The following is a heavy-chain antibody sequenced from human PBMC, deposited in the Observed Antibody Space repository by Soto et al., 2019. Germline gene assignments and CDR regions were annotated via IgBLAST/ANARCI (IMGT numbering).Heavy chain of an antibody. Sequence: QVQLVQSGAEVKKPGASVKVSCKASGYTFTSYYMHWVRQAPGQGLEWLGIINPSGGSTSYARKFRGRITVDRDPTTSAVLMRLSSPGSEATAVYSCASYSSIGARSGSMDVWGQGTTVTVSS. D-gene: IGHD6-6*01. V-gene: IGHV1-46*01. CDR3: ASYSSIGARSGSMDV. J-gene: IGHJ6*02. CDR2: INPSGGST. CDR1: GYTFTSYY.